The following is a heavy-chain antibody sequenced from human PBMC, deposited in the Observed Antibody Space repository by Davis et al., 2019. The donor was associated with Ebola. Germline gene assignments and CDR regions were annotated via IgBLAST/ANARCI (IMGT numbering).Heavy chain of an antibody. V-gene: IGHV3-48*02. CDR2: ISSSSSTI. Sequence: PGGSLRLSCAASGFTFSSYAMSWVRQAPGKGLEWVSYISSSSSTIYYADSVKGRFTISRDNAKNSLYLQMNSLRDEDTAVYYCARDTKFHSHAFDIWGQGTMVTVSS. D-gene: IGHD2-15*01. J-gene: IGHJ3*02. CDR3: ARDTKFHSHAFDI. CDR1: GFTFSSYA.